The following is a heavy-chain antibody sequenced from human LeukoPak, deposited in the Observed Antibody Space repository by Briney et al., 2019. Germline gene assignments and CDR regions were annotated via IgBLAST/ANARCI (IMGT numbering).Heavy chain of an antibody. CDR3: ARHFSGAAAPLPFDY. CDR1: GGSISNYY. CDR2: IYYSGYT. V-gene: IGHV4-59*08. J-gene: IGHJ4*02. Sequence: SETLPPTCTVSGGSISNYYWSWIRQPPGKGLEWIGYIYYSGYTNYNPSLKSRVTISLDTSKNQFSLKLRSVTAADTAVYYCARHFSGAAAPLPFDYWGQGTLVTVSS. D-gene: IGHD2-2*01.